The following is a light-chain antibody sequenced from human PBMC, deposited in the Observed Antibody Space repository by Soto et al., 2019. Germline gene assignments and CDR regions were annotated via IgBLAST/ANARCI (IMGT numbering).Light chain of an antibody. CDR2: NVN. Sequence: QSVLTQPPSASGSPGQAVTISCTGTSRYIGGYDFVSWYQVRPGEAPQLIIYNVNGRPSGVPRRFSGSKSGNTASLTVSGLQAVDEADYYCSSYSDTNIRVCGTGTKVTVL. CDR1: SRYIGGYDF. CDR3: SSYSDTNIRV. V-gene: IGLV2-8*01. J-gene: IGLJ1*01.